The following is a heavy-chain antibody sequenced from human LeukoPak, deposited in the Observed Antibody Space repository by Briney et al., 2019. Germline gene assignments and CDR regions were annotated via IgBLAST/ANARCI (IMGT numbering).Heavy chain of an antibody. J-gene: IGHJ4*02. V-gene: IGHV1-69*13. D-gene: IGHD3-22*01. CDR2: IIPIFGTA. Sequence: SVKVSCKASGGTFSSYAISWVRQAPGQGLEWMGGIIPIFGTANYAQKFQGRVTITADESTSTAYMELSSLRSEDTAVYYCATRGGSSGYYYLYFDYWGQGTLVTVSS. CDR3: ATRGGSSGYYYLYFDY. CDR1: GGTFSSYA.